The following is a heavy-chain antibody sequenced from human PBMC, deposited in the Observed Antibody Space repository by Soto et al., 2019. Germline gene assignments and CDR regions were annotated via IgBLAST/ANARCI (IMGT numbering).Heavy chain of an antibody. V-gene: IGHV1-18*01. CDR2: ISAYNGNT. J-gene: IGHJ6*03. CDR1: GYTFTSYG. CDR3: ARGDQGFGDEVDYYYMDV. Sequence: ASVKVSCKASGYTFTSYGISWVRQAPGQGLEWMGWISAYNGNTNYAQKLQGRVTMTTDTSTSTAYMELRRLRSDDTAVYYCARGDQGFGDEVDYYYMDVWGKGTTVTVSS. D-gene: IGHD3-10*01.